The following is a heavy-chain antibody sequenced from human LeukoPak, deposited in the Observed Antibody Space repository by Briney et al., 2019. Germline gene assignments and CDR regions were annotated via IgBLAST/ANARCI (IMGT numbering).Heavy chain of an antibody. CDR3: AKNAVVVAATYYFDY. J-gene: IGHJ4*02. V-gene: IGHV3-23*01. CDR2: INPSGANT. D-gene: IGHD2-15*01. CDR1: GFTFSNYV. Sequence: QPGGSLRLSCAASGFTFSNYVMSWVRQAPGKGLEWISTINPSGANTYYAASVRGRLTISRDSSKDSLHLQMNGLRADDTAIYYCAKNAVVVAATYYFDYWGQGTLVTVSS.